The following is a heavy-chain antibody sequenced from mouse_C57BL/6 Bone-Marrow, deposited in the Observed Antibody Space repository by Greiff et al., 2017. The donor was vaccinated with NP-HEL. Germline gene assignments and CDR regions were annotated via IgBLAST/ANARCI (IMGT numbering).Heavy chain of an antibody. CDR1: GFTFSDYY. Sequence: EVKVVESEGGLVQPGSSMKLSCTASGFTFSDYYMAWVRQVPEKGLEWVANINYDGSSTYYLDSLKSRFIISRDNAKNILYLQMSSLKSEDTATYYCARDRTVVAHWYFDVWGTGTTVTVSS. D-gene: IGHD1-1*01. V-gene: IGHV5-16*01. CDR3: ARDRTVVAHWYFDV. CDR2: INYDGSST. J-gene: IGHJ1*03.